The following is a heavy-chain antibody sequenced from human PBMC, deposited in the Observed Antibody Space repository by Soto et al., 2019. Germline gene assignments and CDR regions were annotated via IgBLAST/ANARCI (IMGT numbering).Heavy chain of an antibody. CDR3: ARHPPYCSGGSCYLDY. V-gene: IGHV5-51*01. Sequence: EFLKIFYNGSGYNFTSVWIGLVRQMSGEGLEWEGIIYSCDSDTRYSPPFQGQVTISADKSISTAYLQWSSLKASDTAMYYCARHPPYCSGGSCYLDYWGQGTLVTVSS. D-gene: IGHD2-15*01. CDR2: IYSCDSDT. J-gene: IGHJ4*02. CDR1: GYNFTSVW.